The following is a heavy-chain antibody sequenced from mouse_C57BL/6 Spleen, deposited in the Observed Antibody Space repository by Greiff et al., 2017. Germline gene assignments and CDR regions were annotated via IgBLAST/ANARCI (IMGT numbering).Heavy chain of an antibody. CDR2: VNPSTGGT. V-gene: IGHV1-42*01. J-gene: IGHJ2*01. CDR3: ERDYYNCDN. D-gene: IGHD1-1*01. Sequence: EVQVVESGPELVKPGASVMISCKASGYSFTGSYINWVKQSPEKSLEWIGEVNPSTGGTTSNQKFKAKATLTVDKSSSTVYMQLKSLTSEDSAVYCCERDYYNCDNWGQGTTLTVSS. CDR1: GYSFTGSY.